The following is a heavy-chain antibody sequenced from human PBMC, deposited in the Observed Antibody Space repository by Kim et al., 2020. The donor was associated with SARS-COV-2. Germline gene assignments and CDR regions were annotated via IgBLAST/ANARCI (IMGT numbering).Heavy chain of an antibody. Sequence: YNDYAVTVKSRITITPDTSQNQFSLHLSSVSPEDTAIYYCARSYSGTYNSWGQGTLVTVSS. J-gene: IGHJ4*02. CDR2: YN. CDR3: ARSYSGTYNS. D-gene: IGHD1-26*01. V-gene: IGHV6-1*01.